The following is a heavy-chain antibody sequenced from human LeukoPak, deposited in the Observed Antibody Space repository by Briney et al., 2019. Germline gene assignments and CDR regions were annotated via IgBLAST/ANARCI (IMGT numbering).Heavy chain of an antibody. V-gene: IGHV3-13*01. Sequence: GGSLRLSCAASGFTLNNYDMHWVRQTTGKGPEWVSGIGTSGDTYYSDSAKGRFTISRDNAKNSFYLQMNSLRAGDTAVYFCARAYGYGAGSYFKYWGQGILVTVSS. J-gene: IGHJ4*02. CDR3: ARAYGYGAGSYFKY. CDR1: GFTLNNYD. D-gene: IGHD3-10*01. CDR2: IGTSGDT.